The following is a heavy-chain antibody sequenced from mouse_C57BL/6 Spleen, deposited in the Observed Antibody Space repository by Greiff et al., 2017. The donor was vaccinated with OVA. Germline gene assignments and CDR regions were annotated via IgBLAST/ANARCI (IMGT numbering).Heavy chain of an antibody. Sequence: EVQLVESEGGLVQPGSSMKLSCTASGFTFSDYYMAWVRQVPEKGLEWVANINYDGSSTYYLDSLKSRFIISRDNAKNILYLQMSSLKSEDTATYYYAREGEKSWYYYFDYWGKGTTLTVSS. D-gene: IGHD1-1*02. CDR2: INYDGSST. CDR3: AREGEKSWYYYFDY. J-gene: IGHJ2*01. CDR1: GFTFSDYY. V-gene: IGHV5-16*01.